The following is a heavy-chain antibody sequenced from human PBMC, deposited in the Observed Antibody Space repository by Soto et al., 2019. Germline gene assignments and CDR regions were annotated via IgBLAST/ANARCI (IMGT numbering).Heavy chain of an antibody. CDR2: IYHSGST. J-gene: IGHJ5*02. V-gene: IGHV4-4*02. CDR1: GGSISSSNW. CDR3: AKRLEYSSSGPPGWFDP. D-gene: IGHD6-6*01. Sequence: PSETLSLTCAVSGGSISSSNWWSWVRQPPGKGLEWIGEIYHSGSTNYNPSLKSRVTISVDKSKNQFSLKLSSVTAADTAVYYCAKRLEYSSSGPPGWFDPWGQGTLVTVSS.